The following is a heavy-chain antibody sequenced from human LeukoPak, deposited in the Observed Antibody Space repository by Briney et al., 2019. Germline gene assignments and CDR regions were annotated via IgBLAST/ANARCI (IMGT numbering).Heavy chain of an antibody. Sequence: SETLSLTCAVYGRSFSGYYWSWIRQPPGKGLEWIGEINHSGSTNYNPSLKSRVTISVDTSKNQFSLNLNSVTATDTAVYYCARGGVERYCSGGSCYGWFDPWGQGTLVTVSS. V-gene: IGHV4-34*01. CDR3: ARGGVERYCSGGSCYGWFDP. CDR1: GRSFSGYY. D-gene: IGHD2-15*01. CDR2: INHSGST. J-gene: IGHJ5*02.